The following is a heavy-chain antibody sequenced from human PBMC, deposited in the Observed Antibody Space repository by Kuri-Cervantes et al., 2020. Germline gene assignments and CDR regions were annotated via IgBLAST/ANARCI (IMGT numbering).Heavy chain of an antibody. Sequence: SETLSLTCAVYGGSFSGYYWSWIRQPPGKGLEWIGEINHSGSTYYNPSLKSRVTISVDTSKNQFSLKLSSVTAADTAVYYCARGRRDRVYFFFQHWGQGTLVTVSS. CDR3: ARGRRDRVYFFFQH. D-gene: IGHD5-24*01. V-gene: IGHV4-34*09. J-gene: IGHJ1*01. CDR1: GGSFSGYY. CDR2: INHSGST.